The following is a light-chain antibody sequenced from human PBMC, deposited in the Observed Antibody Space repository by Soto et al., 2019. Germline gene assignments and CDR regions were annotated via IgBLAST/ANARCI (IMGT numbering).Light chain of an antibody. J-gene: IGKJ1*01. CDR1: QSVGSN. CDR2: DAS. V-gene: IGKV3-15*01. CDR3: QQYGSSPRT. Sequence: IGLAQSPDTLSLSPGERATLSCRASQSVGSNLAWYQQKPGQAPRLLIYDASTMATGIPARFSGSGSGTEFILTISSLQSEDFAVYYCQQYGSSPRTFGQGTKVDIK.